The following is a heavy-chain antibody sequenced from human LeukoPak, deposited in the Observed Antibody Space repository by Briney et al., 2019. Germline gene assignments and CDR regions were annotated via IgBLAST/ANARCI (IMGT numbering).Heavy chain of an antibody. J-gene: IGHJ4*02. CDR1: GYTFTGYY. CDR3: ARAGFYYYDSSGYYPN. V-gene: IGHV1-2*04. CDR2: INPNSGGT. Sequence: ASVKVSCKASGYTFTGYYMHWVQQAPGQGLEWMGWINPNSGGTNYAQKFQGWVTMTRDTSISTAYMELSRLRSDDTAVYYRARAGFYYYDSSGYYPNWGQGTLVTVSS. D-gene: IGHD3-22*01.